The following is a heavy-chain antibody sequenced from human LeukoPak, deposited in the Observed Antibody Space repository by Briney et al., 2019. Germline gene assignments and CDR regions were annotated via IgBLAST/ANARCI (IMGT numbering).Heavy chain of an antibody. CDR2: IWYDGSNK. CDR3: ARGASSSVWFDP. Sequence: GGSLRLSCAASGFTFSSYGMHWVRQAPGKGLEWVAVIWYDGSNKYYADSVKGRFTISRDNSKNTLYLQMNSLRAEDTAVYYCARGASSSVWFDPWGQGTLVTVSS. CDR1: GFTFSSYG. J-gene: IGHJ5*02. D-gene: IGHD6-6*01. V-gene: IGHV3-33*01.